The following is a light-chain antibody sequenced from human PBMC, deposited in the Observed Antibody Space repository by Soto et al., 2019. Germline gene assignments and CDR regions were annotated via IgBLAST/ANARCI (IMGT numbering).Light chain of an antibody. J-gene: IGKJ4*01. CDR3: QQYGSSPPVT. V-gene: IGKV3-20*01. CDR1: QTVRNNY. Sequence: EFVLTQSPGTLSLSPGERATLSCRASQTVRNNYLAWYQQKPGQAPRLLIYDASSRATGIPDRFSGGGSGTDFTLTSSRLEPEDFAVYYCQQYGSSPPVTVGGGTKVDIK. CDR2: DAS.